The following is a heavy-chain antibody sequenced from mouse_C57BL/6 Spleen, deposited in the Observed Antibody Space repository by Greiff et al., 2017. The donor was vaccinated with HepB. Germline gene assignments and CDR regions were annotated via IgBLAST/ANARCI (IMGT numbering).Heavy chain of an antibody. CDR3: ARGGLYYGPRYFDV. Sequence: DVKLVESGGGLVKPGGSLKLSCAASGFTFSDYGMHWVRQAPEKGLEWVAYISSGSSTIYYADTVKGRFTISRDNAKNTLFLQMTSLRSEDTAMYYCARGGLYYGPRYFDVWGTGTTVTVSS. CDR2: ISSGSSTI. J-gene: IGHJ1*03. D-gene: IGHD1-2*01. CDR1: GFTFSDYG. V-gene: IGHV5-17*01.